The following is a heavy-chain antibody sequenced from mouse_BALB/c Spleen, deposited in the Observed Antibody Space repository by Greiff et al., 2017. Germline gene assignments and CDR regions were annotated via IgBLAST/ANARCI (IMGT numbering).Heavy chain of an antibody. CDR3: ARDRDGYLFAY. D-gene: IGHD2-3*01. CDR2: ISSGSSTI. Sequence: EVHLVESGGGLVQPGGSRKLSCAASGFTFSSFGMHWVRQAPEKGLEWVAYISSGSSTIYYADTVKGRFTISRDNPKNTLFLQMTSLRSEDTAMYYCARDRDGYLFAYWGQGTLVTVSA. CDR1: GFTFSSFG. V-gene: IGHV5-17*02. J-gene: IGHJ3*01.